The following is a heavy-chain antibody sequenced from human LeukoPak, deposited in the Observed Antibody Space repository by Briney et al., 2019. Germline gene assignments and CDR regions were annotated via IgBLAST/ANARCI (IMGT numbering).Heavy chain of an antibody. CDR3: AAVIGYCSGGSCYGGYYYYYMDV. Sequence: GGSLRLSCAASGFTFSTYSMNWVRQAPGKGLEWVSYISSSGSTIYYADSVKGRFTISRDNAKNSLYLQMNSLRAEDTAVYYCAAVIGYCSGGSCYGGYYYYYMDVWGKGTTVTVSS. CDR1: GFTFSTYS. CDR2: ISSSGSTI. D-gene: IGHD2-15*01. J-gene: IGHJ6*03. V-gene: IGHV3-48*04.